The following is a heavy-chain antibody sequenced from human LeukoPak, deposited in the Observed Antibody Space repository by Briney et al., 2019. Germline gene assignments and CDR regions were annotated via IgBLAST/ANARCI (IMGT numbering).Heavy chain of an antibody. V-gene: IGHV1-69*04. Sequence: SVYVSWKASGGTFSSFTISWVRQAPGQGLEWHGRHIPILGIANYAQKFQGRVTITADKSTSTAYMELSSLRSEDTAVYYCARDLYCGGDCYSNWFDPWGQGTLVTVSS. J-gene: IGHJ5*02. CDR1: GGTFSSFT. D-gene: IGHD2-21*02. CDR3: ARDLYCGGDCYSNWFDP. CDR2: HIPILGIA.